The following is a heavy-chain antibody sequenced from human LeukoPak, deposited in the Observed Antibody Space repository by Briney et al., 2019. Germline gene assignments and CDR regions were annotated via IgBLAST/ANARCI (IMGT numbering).Heavy chain of an antibody. Sequence: GGSLRLSCAGSGFIFSNYAMSWVRQAPGQGLEWVSTISNSGDATFYADAVKGRFTISRDNSKNTLYLQMYSLRAEDAAIYYCAKAPPYTKYFDYWGQGTLLTVSS. CDR1: GFIFSNYA. CDR3: AKAPPYTKYFDY. CDR2: ISNSGDAT. J-gene: IGHJ4*02. V-gene: IGHV3-23*01. D-gene: IGHD1-1*01.